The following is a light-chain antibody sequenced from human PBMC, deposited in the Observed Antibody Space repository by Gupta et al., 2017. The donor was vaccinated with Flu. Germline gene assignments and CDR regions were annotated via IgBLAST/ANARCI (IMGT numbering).Light chain of an antibody. CDR2: EVS. J-gene: IGLJ2*01. Sequence: SALTQPASVSGSPGQSITISCTGTSSDVGGYNYVSWYQQHPGKAPKLMIYEVSNRPSGVSNRFSGSKSGNTASLTITGLQAEDEADYYCSSYTSSSNLVVFGGGTKLTVL. CDR3: SSYTSSSNLVV. V-gene: IGLV2-14*01. CDR1: SSDVGGYNY.